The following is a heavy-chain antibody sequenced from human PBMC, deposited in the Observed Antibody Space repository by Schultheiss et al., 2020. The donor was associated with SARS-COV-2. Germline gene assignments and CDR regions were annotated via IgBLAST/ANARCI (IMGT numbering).Heavy chain of an antibody. CDR3: ARFSVLLWFGELLTIDYYGMDV. D-gene: IGHD3-10*01. V-gene: IGHV4-61*02. Sequence: SETLSLTCTVSGGSISSGSYYWSWIRQPAGKELEWIGRVSTIGSTLYNSSLKSRVTISLDTSKNQFSLKLTSVTAADTAVYYCARFSVLLWFGELLTIDYYGMDVWGQGTTVTVSS. CDR1: GGSISSGSYY. J-gene: IGHJ6*02. CDR2: VSTIGST.